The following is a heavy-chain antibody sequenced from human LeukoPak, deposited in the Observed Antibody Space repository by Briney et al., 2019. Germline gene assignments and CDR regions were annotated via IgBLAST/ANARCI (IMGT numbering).Heavy chain of an antibody. CDR3: ARDGWRSSGPFDH. J-gene: IGHJ4*02. D-gene: IGHD6-19*01. Sequence: SGGSLRLSCAVSGFSVSSYMSWVRQAPGKGLEWVSLIFSDGATHYPDSVKGRFTISRDTSRNTLYLRMNNLRVEDTATYYCARDGWRSSGPFDHWGQGTLVTVAS. CDR1: GFSVSSY. V-gene: IGHV3-66*01. CDR2: IFSDGAT.